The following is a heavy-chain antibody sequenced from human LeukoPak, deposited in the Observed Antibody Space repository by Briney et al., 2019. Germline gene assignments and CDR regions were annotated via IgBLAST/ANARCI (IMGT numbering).Heavy chain of an antibody. V-gene: IGHV4-31*03. Sequence: SETLSLTCTVSGGSISSGGYYWRWIRQHPGKGLEWIGYIYYSGSTYYNPSLKSRVTISVDTSKNQFSLKLSSVTAADTAVYYCARDVESDAFDIWGQGTMVTVSS. CDR2: IYYSGST. CDR3: ARDVESDAFDI. CDR1: GGSISSGGYY. J-gene: IGHJ3*02. D-gene: IGHD1-1*01.